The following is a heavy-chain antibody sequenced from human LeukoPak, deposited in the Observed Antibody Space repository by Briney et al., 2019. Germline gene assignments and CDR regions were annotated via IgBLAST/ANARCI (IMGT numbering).Heavy chain of an antibody. CDR3: ARAPPWRYDFWSGYNYYYYYMDV. D-gene: IGHD3-3*01. CDR2: MNPNSGST. Sequence: ASVKVSCKASGYTFTSYDINWVRQATGQGLEWMGWMNPNSGSTGYAQKFQGRVTMTRNTSISTAYMELSSLRSEDTAVYYCARAPPWRYDFWSGYNYYYYYMDVWGKGTTVTVSS. J-gene: IGHJ6*03. V-gene: IGHV1-8*01. CDR1: GYTFTSYD.